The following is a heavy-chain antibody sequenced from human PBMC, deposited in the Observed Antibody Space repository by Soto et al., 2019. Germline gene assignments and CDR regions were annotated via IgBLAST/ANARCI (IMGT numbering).Heavy chain of an antibody. CDR3: ARGGYSSTWSNLLDRSGLDV. CDR1: GGTLSSDA. J-gene: IGHJ6*02. CDR2: IVPLFRTT. V-gene: IGHV1-69*06. Sequence: ASVKVSCKTSGGTLSSDAISWVRQAPGQGLEWMGGIVPLFRTTNYAQKFQGRVTITADTSTYTVYVELSGLRSGDTAVYYCARGGYSSTWSNLLDRSGLDVWGQGTTVTVSS. D-gene: IGHD6-13*01.